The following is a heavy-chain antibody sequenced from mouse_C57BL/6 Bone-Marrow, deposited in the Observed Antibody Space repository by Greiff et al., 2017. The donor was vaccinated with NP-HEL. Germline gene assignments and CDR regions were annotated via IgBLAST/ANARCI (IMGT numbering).Heavy chain of an antibody. Sequence: VQLQQPGAELVRPGTSVKLSCKASGYTFTSYWMHWVKQRPGQGLEWIGVLDPSARYTNYNQKFKGKATVTVDTSSSTAYMQLSSRTAEEAAVYYCARYSAFDYWGQGTTLTVSS. CDR3: ARYSAFDY. CDR2: LDPSARYT. J-gene: IGHJ2*01. V-gene: IGHV1-59*01. D-gene: IGHD2-12*01. CDR1: GYTFTSYW.